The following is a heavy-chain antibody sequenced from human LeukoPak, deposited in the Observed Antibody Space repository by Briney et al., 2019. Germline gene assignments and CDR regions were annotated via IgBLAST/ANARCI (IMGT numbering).Heavy chain of an antibody. CDR2: IYYSGST. CDR1: GGSISSGGYY. CDR3: ARAPNDSPYYFDY. J-gene: IGHJ4*02. V-gene: IGHV4-31*03. Sequence: TLSLTCTVSGGSISSGGYYWSWIRLHPGKGLEWIGYIYYSGSTYYNPSLKSRVTISVDTSKNQFSLKLSSVTAADTAVYYCARAPNDSPYYFDYWGQGTLVTVSS. D-gene: IGHD3-3*01.